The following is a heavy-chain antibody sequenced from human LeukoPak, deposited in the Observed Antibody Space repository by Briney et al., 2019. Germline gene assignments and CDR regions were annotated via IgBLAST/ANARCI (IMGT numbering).Heavy chain of an antibody. CDR2: IYSGGST. J-gene: IGHJ6*02. CDR3: AREGRGVIEFYYYYYGMDV. D-gene: IGHD3-16*02. Sequence: GGSLRLSCAASGVTVSSNYMSWVRQAPGKGLEWVSVIYSGGSTYYADSVKGRFTISRDNSKNTLYLQMNSLRAEDTAVYYCAREGRGVIEFYYYYYGMDVWGQGTTVTVSS. CDR1: GVTVSSNY. V-gene: IGHV3-66*01.